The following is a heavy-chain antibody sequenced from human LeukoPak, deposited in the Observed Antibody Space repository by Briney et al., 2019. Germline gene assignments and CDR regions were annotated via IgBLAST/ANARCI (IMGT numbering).Heavy chain of an antibody. CDR3: AELGITMIEGV. J-gene: IGHJ6*04. CDR2: ISGSSSYI. V-gene: IGHV3-21*01. Sequence: PGGSLRLSCAASGFTFSSYSMNWVRQAPGKGLEWVSSISGSSSYIYYADSVKGRFTISRDNAKNSLYLQMNSLRAEDTAVYYCAELGITMIEGVWGKGTTVTISS. CDR1: GFTFSSYS. D-gene: IGHD3-22*01.